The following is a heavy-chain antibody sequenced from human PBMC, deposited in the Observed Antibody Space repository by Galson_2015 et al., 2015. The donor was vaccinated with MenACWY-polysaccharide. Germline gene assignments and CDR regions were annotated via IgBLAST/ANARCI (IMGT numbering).Heavy chain of an antibody. Sequence: SLRLSCAASGFTFSRYWMHWVRQPPGKGLVWVSRIDTDGRITNYADSVKGRFTIYRDNAKNTLYLEMNSLRADDTAVYYCARDVASSDSHWGQGTLVTVSS. J-gene: IGHJ4*02. V-gene: IGHV3-74*01. D-gene: IGHD5-12*01. CDR3: ARDVASSDSH. CDR1: GFTFSRYW. CDR2: IDTDGRIT.